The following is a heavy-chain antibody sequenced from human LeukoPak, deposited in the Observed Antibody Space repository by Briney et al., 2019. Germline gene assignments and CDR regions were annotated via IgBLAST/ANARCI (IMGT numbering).Heavy chain of an antibody. J-gene: IGHJ6*03. Sequence: PGGSLRLSCAASGFTFSSYSMNWVRQAPGKGLEWVSYISSASGSIYYADSVKGRFTISRDNAKNSLYLQMNSLRAEDTAVYYCARDRYMDVWGKGTTVTVSS. CDR1: GFTFSSYS. V-gene: IGHV3-48*04. CDR3: ARDRYMDV. CDR2: ISSASGSI.